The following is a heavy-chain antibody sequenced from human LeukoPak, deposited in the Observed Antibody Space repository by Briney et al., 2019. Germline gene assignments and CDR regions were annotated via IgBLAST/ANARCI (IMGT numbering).Heavy chain of an antibody. J-gene: IGHJ4*02. CDR1: GYSISSGYY. CDR3: ARRSGMTTVTLGY. D-gene: IGHD4-17*01. Sequence: SETLSLTCAVSGYSISSGYYWGWIRQPPGKGLEWIGSIYHSGSTYYNPSLKSRVTISVDTSKNQFSLKLSSVTAADTAVYYCARRSGMTTVTLGYWGQGTLVTVSS. V-gene: IGHV4-38-2*01. CDR2: IYHSGST.